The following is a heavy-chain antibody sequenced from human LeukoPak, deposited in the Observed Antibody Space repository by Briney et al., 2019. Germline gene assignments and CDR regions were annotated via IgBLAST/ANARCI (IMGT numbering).Heavy chain of an antibody. D-gene: IGHD2-2*02. CDR2: IYSGGST. V-gene: IGHV3-66*02. Sequence: GGSLRLSCAASGFTVSSNYMSWVRQAPGKGLEWVSVIYSGGSTYYADSVKGRFTISRDNSKNTLYLQMNSLRAEDTAVYYCARDRKDIVVVPAAIQGYYFDYWGQGTLVTVSS. J-gene: IGHJ4*02. CDR1: GFTVSSNY. CDR3: ARDRKDIVVVPAAIQGYYFDY.